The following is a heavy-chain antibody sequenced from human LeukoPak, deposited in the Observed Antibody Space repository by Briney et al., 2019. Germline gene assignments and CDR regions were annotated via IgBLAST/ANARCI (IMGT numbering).Heavy chain of an antibody. CDR3: ARVETTMIRY. CDR2: FYYSGNT. CDR1: GYSISSGVYY. J-gene: IGHJ4*02. Sequence: SETLSLTCTISGYSISSGVYYWTCIRQDSGKGLEWIGYFYYSGNTFYNPALKSRATISVDTSKNQFSLTLSSVTAADTAVYYCARVETTMIRYWGQGTLVAVSS. V-gene: IGHV4-31*03. D-gene: IGHD3-16*01.